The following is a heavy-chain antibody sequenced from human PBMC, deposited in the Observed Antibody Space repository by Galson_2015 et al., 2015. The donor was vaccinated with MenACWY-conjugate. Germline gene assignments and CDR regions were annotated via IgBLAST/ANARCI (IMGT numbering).Heavy chain of an antibody. J-gene: IGHJ4*02. Sequence: SLRLSCAASGFTLSSHWIHWVRQAPGGGLVWVSRINEDGRRTSYAASVKGRFTISRDNAKNTLYLQMNNLRAEDTAVYYCGRGYIYGSSLATYIDYWGQGALVTVSS. D-gene: IGHD5-18*01. CDR2: INEDGRRT. CDR3: GRGYIYGSSLATYIDY. V-gene: IGHV3-74*01. CDR1: GFTLSSHW.